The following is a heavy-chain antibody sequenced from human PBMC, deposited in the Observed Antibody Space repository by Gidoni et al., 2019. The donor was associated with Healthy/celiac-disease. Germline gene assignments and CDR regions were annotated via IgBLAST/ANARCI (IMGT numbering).Heavy chain of an antibody. V-gene: IGHV4-34*01. D-gene: IGHD6-25*01. Sequence: QVQLQQWGAGLLKPSETLSLTCAVYGGSFSGYYWSWIRQPPGKGLEWIGEINHSGSTNYNPSLKSRVTISVDTSKNQFSLKLSSVTAADTAVYYCARGLERRGLGHTSNYWGQGTLVTVSS. CDR2: INHSGST. CDR3: ARGLERRGLGHTSNY. J-gene: IGHJ4*02. CDR1: GGSFSGYY.